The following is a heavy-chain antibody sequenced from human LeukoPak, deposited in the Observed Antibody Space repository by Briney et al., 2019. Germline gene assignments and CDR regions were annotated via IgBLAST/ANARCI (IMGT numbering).Heavy chain of an antibody. V-gene: IGHV3-7*03. Sequence: GGSLRLSCGASGFTFSNYWMSWVRQAPGKGLEWVINISQDGSGKNYADSVEGRFTISRDNAKNSLYLQMNSLRAEDTAVYYCARFDYYDSSEHFDYWGQGTLVTVSS. CDR1: GFTFSNYW. CDR3: ARFDYYDSSEHFDY. D-gene: IGHD3-22*01. J-gene: IGHJ4*02. CDR2: ISQDGSGK.